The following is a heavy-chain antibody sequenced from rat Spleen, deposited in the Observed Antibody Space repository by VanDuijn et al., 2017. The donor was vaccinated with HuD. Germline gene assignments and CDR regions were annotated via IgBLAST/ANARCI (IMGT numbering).Heavy chain of an antibody. CDR3: TRHNLRYYGYTRYYFDY. CDR1: GFNFSDNA. J-gene: IGHJ2*01. CDR2: IVFDGSGT. V-gene: IGHV5-17*01. Sequence: EVQLVESGGGLEQPGRSLTLSCAASGFNFSDNAMSWVRPAPKKGLEWVATIVFDGSGTYYRDSVKGRFTISRDNAKSTLLLQMDSLRSEDTATYYCTRHNLRYYGYTRYYFDYWGQGVMVTVSS. D-gene: IGHD1-9*01.